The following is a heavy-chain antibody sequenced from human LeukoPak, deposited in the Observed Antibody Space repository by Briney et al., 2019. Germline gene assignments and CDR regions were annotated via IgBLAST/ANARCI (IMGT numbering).Heavy chain of an antibody. V-gene: IGHV4-59*08. D-gene: IGHD3-9*01. J-gene: IGHJ6*02. Sequence: PSGTLCHSCVVSGGSISSYYRSWIRQPPGKGLEWVWDIYYSGGTNYAPSLKGRVTISVDMSKCQFSLKLSSVTAADTAVYYCARHGPDKGTGYYYGMDVWGQGTTVTVSS. CDR1: GGSISSYY. CDR2: IYYSGGT. CDR3: ARHGPDKGTGYYYGMDV.